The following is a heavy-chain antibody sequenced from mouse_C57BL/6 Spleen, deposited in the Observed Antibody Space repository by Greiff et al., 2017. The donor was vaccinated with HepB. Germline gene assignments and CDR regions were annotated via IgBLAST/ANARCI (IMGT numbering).Heavy chain of an antibody. Sequence: DVHLVESGGGLVKPGGSLKLSCAASGFTFSSYAMSWVRQTPEKRLEWVATISDGGSYTYYPDNVKGRFTISRDNAKNNLYLQMSHLKSEDTAMYYCARKEDYSNLDYWGQGTTLTVSS. CDR3: ARKEDYSNLDY. J-gene: IGHJ2*01. V-gene: IGHV5-4*01. CDR1: GFTFSSYA. D-gene: IGHD2-5*01. CDR2: ISDGGSYT.